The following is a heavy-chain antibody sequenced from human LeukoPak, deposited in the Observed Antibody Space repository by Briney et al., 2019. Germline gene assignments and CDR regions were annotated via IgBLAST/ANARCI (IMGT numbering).Heavy chain of an antibody. CDR1: GFTVSSNY. D-gene: IGHD3-3*01. CDR3: ARDGDYDFWSGYYTE. J-gene: IGHJ4*02. Sequence: PGGSLRLSCAASGFTVSSNYMSWVRQAPGKGLEWVSVIYSGGSTYYADSVKGRFTISRDNSKNTLYLQMNSLRAEDTAVYYCARDGDYDFWSGYYTEWGQGTLVTVSS. CDR2: IYSGGST. V-gene: IGHV3-66*01.